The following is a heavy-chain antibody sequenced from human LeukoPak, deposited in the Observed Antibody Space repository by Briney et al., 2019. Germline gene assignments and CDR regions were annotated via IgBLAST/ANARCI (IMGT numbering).Heavy chain of an antibody. CDR3: AREWSSSWFGAFDI. V-gene: IGHV3-7*01. Sequence: GGSLRLSCAASGFTFSSYWMSWVRQAPGKGLEWVANIKQDGSEKYYVDSVKGRFTISRDNAKNSLYLQMNSLRAEDTAVYYCAREWSSSWFGAFDIWGQGTMVTVSS. D-gene: IGHD6-13*01. CDR1: GFTFSSYW. CDR2: IKQDGSEK. J-gene: IGHJ3*02.